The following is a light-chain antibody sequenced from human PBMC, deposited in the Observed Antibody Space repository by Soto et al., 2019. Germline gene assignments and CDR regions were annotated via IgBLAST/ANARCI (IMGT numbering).Light chain of an antibody. V-gene: IGKV3-20*01. J-gene: IGKJ4*01. CDR2: GAS. CDR1: QSVSSSY. CDR3: QRYNNWPLT. Sequence: EIVLTHSPGTLSLSPGERATLSCRASQSVSSSYLAWYQQKPGQAPRLLIYGASSRATGIPGRFSGSGSGTDFTLTINSLQSEDFAIYYCQRYNNWPLTFGGGTKVDIK.